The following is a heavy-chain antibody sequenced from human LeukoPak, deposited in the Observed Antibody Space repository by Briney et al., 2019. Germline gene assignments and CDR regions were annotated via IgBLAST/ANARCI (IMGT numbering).Heavy chain of an antibody. J-gene: IGHJ6*02. Sequence: SETLSLTCTVSGGSISSYYWSWIRQPPGKGLEWIGYIYYSGSTNYSPSLKSRVTISVDTSKNQFSLKLSSVTAADTAVYYCARDGTVRGAPGYYYGMDVWGQGTTVTVSS. V-gene: IGHV4-59*01. CDR1: GGSISSYY. CDR2: IYYSGST. CDR3: ARDGTVRGAPGYYYGMDV. D-gene: IGHD3-10*01.